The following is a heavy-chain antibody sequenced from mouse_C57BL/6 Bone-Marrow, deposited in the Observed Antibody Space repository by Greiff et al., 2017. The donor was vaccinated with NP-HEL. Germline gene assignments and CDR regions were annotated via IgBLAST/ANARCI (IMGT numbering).Heavy chain of an antibody. J-gene: IGHJ4*01. CDR2: ISDGGSYT. V-gene: IGHV5-4*01. CDR3: AREYGSYYYAMDY. D-gene: IGHD1-1*01. CDR1: GFTFSSYA. Sequence: EVKVVESGGGLVKPGGSLKLSCAASGFTFSSYAMSWVRQTPEKRLEWVATISDGGSYTYYPDNVKGRFTISRDNAKNNLYLQMSHLKSEDTAMYYCAREYGSYYYAMDYWGQGTSVTVSS.